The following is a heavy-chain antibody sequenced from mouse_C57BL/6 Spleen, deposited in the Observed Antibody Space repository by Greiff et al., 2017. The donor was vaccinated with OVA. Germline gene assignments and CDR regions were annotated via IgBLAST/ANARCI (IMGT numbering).Heavy chain of an antibody. CDR2: IYPGDGDT. CDR3: AREGDDSWFAY. Sequence: VQLQQSGPELVKPGASVKISCKASGYAFSSSWMNWVKQRPGKGLEWIGRIYPGDGDTNYNGKFKGKATLTADKSSSTAYMQLSSLTSEDSAVYFCAREGDDSWFAYWGQGTLVTVSA. CDR1: GYAFSSSW. V-gene: IGHV1-82*01. D-gene: IGHD2-4*01. J-gene: IGHJ3*01.